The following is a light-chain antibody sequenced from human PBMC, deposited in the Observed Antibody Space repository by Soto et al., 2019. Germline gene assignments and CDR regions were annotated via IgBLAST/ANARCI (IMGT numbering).Light chain of an antibody. CDR1: QSVSGW. Sequence: DIQMTQSPSTLSASVGDTVTVTCRASQSVSGWLAWYQQKPGEAPKLLIYGASSLASGVPSRFAGSGSGTEFTLTINTLQPEDFATYYCLQVKSFPRTFGQGTKVDI. J-gene: IGKJ1*01. CDR3: LQVKSFPRT. CDR2: GAS. V-gene: IGKV1-5*01.